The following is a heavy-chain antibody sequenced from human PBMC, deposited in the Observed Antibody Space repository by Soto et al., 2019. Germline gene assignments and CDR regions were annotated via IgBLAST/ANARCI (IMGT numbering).Heavy chain of an antibody. CDR2: VYYGGST. Sequence: SETLSLTCTVSGGSISSSSYYWGWIRQPPGKGLEWIGNVYYGGSTYYNPSLKSRVTISVETSKSQFSLKLSSVTAADTAVYYCARVSCSSTSCYAGRYYYYYGMDVWGQGTTVTVS. CDR1: GGSISSSSYY. V-gene: IGHV4-39*01. D-gene: IGHD2-2*01. CDR3: ARVSCSSTSCYAGRYYYYYGMDV. J-gene: IGHJ6*02.